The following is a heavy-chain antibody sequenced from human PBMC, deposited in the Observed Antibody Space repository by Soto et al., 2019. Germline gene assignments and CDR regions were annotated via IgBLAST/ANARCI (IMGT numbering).Heavy chain of an antibody. D-gene: IGHD2-8*01. CDR1: GGSISSGGYY. CDR2: IYYSGST. V-gene: IGHV4-31*03. J-gene: IGHJ5*02. CDR3: ARDLGSYCTNGVCYKNWFDP. Sequence: SETLSLTCTVSGGSISSGGYYWSWIRQHPGKGLEWIGYIYYSGSTYYNPSLKSRVTISVDTSKNQFSLKLSSVTAADTAVYYCARDLGSYCTNGVCYKNWFDPWGQGTLVTVSS.